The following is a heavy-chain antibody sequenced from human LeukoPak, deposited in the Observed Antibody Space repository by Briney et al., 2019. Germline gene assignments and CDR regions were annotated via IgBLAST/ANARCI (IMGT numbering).Heavy chain of an antibody. CDR1: GFTFSSDA. CDR3: AKDPKVDTAWGDDY. J-gene: IGHJ4*02. V-gene: IGHV3-23*01. Sequence: GGSLRLSCAASGFTFSSDAMSWVRQAPGKGLEWVSTISASGGSTYYADSVKGRFTISRDNSKNTLHLQMNSLRADDTAVYYGAKDPKVDTAWGDDYWGQGTLVTVSS. D-gene: IGHD5-18*01. CDR2: ISASGGST.